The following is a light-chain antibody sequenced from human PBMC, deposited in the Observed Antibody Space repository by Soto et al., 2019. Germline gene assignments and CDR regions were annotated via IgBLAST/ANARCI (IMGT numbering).Light chain of an antibody. CDR3: QQYNSYRGT. CDR1: QDIRND. V-gene: IGKV1-13*02. J-gene: IGKJ1*01. CDR2: DAS. Sequence: AIQMTQSPSSLSVSVGDRVTITCRASQDIRNDLGWYQQKPGKAPKVLIYDASTLESGVPSRFSGSGSGTEFTLTISSLQPDDFATYYCQQYNSYRGTFGQGTKVDI.